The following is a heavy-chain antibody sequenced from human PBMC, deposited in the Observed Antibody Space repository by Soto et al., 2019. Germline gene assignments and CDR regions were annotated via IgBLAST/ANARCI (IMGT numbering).Heavy chain of an antibody. J-gene: IGHJ6*02. CDR1: GFTVSGNH. V-gene: IGHV3-53*01. CDR2: ISGGGST. CDR3: ARDSGYSYGYYGMDV. D-gene: IGHD5-18*01. Sequence: EVQQVESGGGLIQPGGSLRLSCAASGFTVSGNHMRWVRQAPGQGLEWVSVISGGGSTYYADSVKGRFTIFRDNSKYTLYRQMNSLRAEDTAVYYCARDSGYSYGYYGMDVWGQGTTVTVSS.